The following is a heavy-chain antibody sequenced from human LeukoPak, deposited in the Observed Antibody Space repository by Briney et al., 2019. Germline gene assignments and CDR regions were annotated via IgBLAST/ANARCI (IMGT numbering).Heavy chain of an antibody. CDR2: IKQDGSEK. J-gene: IGHJ3*02. D-gene: IGHD3-22*01. CDR1: GFTFSSYW. V-gene: IGHV3-7*01. CDR3: ARDQGYDSSGYYPDAFDI. Sequence: GGSLRLSCAASGFTFSSYWMSWVRQAPGKGLEWVANIKQDGSEKYYVDSVKGRFTISRDNAKNSLYLQMNSLRAEDTAVYYCARDQGYDSSGYYPDAFDIWGQGTMVTVSS.